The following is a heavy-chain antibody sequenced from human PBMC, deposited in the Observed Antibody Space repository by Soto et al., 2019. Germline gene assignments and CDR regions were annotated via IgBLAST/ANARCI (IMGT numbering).Heavy chain of an antibody. CDR2: MYSGGTAT. V-gene: IGHV3-53*01. CDR1: GFTVSNNY. J-gene: IGHJ4*02. Sequence: EVQLVESGGGLIQPGGSLRLSCAASGFTVSNNYMTWVRQAPWKGLEWVSVMYSGGTATSYADSVKGRFTVSSDNSKNTVSLQLDSLKADDTAVYYCARGVPVGAIGRFYFDSWGQGTLVTVAS. CDR3: ARGVPVGAIGRFYFDS. D-gene: IGHD1-26*01.